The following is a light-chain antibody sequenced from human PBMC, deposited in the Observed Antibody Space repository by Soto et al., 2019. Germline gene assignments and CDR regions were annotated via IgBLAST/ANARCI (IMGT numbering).Light chain of an antibody. J-gene: IGKJ1*01. CDR1: QYVGTR. CDR2: YTS. CDR3: HQRQSWPRT. Sequence: EIVLTQSPATLSSSPWETATLSCRASQYVGTRLAWYQHKPGQAPRLLIYYTSNRATGIPARFSGSGSGTDLTLTINSLAPEDFAIYYCHQRQSWPRTFGQGTKVDIK. V-gene: IGKV3-11*01.